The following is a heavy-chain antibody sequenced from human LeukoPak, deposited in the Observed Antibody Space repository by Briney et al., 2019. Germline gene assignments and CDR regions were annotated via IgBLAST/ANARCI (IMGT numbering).Heavy chain of an antibody. CDR1: GFTFSDYY. J-gene: IGHJ4*02. CDR3: ARDSCTGGSCYGFFDY. Sequence: GGSLRLSCAASGFTFSDYYMSWIRQAPGKGLEWVSSVSFSGSPTYYADSVKGRFTISRDNAKNSLLLQMNGLRADDTAVYYCARDSCTGGSCYGFFDYGGQGTLVTVSS. D-gene: IGHD2-15*01. CDR2: VSFSGSPT. V-gene: IGHV3-11*01.